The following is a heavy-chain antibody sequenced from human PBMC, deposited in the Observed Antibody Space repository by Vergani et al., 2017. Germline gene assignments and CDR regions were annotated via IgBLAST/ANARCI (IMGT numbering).Heavy chain of an antibody. V-gene: IGHV1-69*09. Sequence: QVQLVQSGAEVKKSGSSVKVSCKASGGTFSSYTISWVRQAPGQGLEWMGRIIPILGIANYAQKFQGRVTITADKSTSTAYMELSSLRSEDTAVYYCARERDCQWPTPSYYMDVWGKGTTVTVSS. J-gene: IGHJ6*03. CDR3: ARERDCQWPTPSYYMDV. CDR2: IIPILGIA. CDR1: GGTFSSYT. D-gene: IGHD6-19*01.